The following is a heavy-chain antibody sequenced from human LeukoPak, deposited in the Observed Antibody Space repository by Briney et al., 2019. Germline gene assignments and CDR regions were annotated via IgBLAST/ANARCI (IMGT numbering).Heavy chain of an antibody. CDR2: ISGSSDII. CDR3: ARDRGMVDV. Sequence: GGSLRLPCEASGFAFSSSSMNWVRQAPGKGLEWVSYISGSSDIIYYTDSVKGRFTISRDNAKNSLYLQMNSLRAEDTAVYYCARDRGMVDVWGKGTTVTVPS. CDR1: GFAFSSSS. D-gene: IGHD2-8*01. J-gene: IGHJ6*04. V-gene: IGHV3-48*01.